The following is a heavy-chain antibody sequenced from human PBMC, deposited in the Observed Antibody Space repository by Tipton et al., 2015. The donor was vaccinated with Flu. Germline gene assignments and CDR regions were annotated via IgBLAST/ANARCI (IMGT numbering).Heavy chain of an antibody. V-gene: IGHV1-2*06. CDR1: GYTFTGYY. D-gene: IGHD7-27*01. CDR3: AREDSDGDSSHDCYYHGMDV. Sequence: QLVQSGAEVKKPGASVKVSCKASGYTFTGYYMHWVRQAPGQGLEWMGRINPNSGGTNYAQKFQGRVTMTRDTSISTAYMELSRLRSDDTAVYHCAREDSDGDSSHDCYYHGMDVWGQGTTVSVSS. J-gene: IGHJ6*02. CDR2: INPNSGGT.